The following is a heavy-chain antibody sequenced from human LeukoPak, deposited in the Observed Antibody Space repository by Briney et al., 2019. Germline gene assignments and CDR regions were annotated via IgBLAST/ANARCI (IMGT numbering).Heavy chain of an antibody. CDR2: IYYSGST. CDR3: ARSLRPWLQLPGAFDY. CDR1: GGSISSSSYY. J-gene: IGHJ4*02. V-gene: IGHV4-39*01. Sequence: SGTLSLTCAVSGGSISSSSYYWGWIRQPPGKGLEWIGSIYYSGSTYYNPSLKSRVTISVDTSKNQFSLKLSSVTAADTAVYYCARSLRPWLQLPGAFDYWGQGTLVTVSS. D-gene: IGHD5-24*01.